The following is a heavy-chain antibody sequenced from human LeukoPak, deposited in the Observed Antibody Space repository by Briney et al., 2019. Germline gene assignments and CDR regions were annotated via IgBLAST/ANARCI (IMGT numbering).Heavy chain of an antibody. CDR1: GFTLTNHG. CDR3: ASSNSRTYGMDV. Sequence: GGSLRLSCAVSGFTLTNHGVSWVRQAPGKGLEWVAVIWYDGSNKYYADSVKGRFTISRDNSKNTLYLQMNSLRAEDTAVYYCASSNSRTYGMDVWGQGTTVTVSS. CDR2: IWYDGSNK. J-gene: IGHJ6*02. D-gene: IGHD2/OR15-2a*01. V-gene: IGHV3-33*08.